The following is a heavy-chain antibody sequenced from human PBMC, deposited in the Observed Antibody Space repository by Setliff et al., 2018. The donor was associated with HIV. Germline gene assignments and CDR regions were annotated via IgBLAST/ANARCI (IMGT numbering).Heavy chain of an antibody. D-gene: IGHD3-10*01. Sequence: SETLSLTCTVSGGSISSGDYYWSWIRQPPGKGLEWIGYIYYSGSTYYNPSLKSRVTISVDTSKNQFSLKLRSVTAADTAVYYCARERTQENGSGSYYPAFDYWGQGTLVTVSS. CDR3: ARERTQENGSGSYYPAFDY. J-gene: IGHJ4*02. CDR2: IYYSGST. V-gene: IGHV4-30-4*08. CDR1: GGSISSGDYY.